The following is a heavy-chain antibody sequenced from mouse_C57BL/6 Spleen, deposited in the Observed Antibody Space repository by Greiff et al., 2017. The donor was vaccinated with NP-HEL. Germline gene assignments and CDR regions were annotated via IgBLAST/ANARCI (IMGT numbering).Heavy chain of an antibody. D-gene: IGHD1-1*01. V-gene: IGHV5-17*01. CDR2: ISSGSSTI. CDR1: GFTFSDYG. J-gene: IGHJ1*03. Sequence: EVQRVESGGGLVKPGGSLKLSCAASGFTFSDYGMHWVRQAPEKGLEWVAYISSGSSTIYYADTVKGRFTISRDNAKNTLFLQMTSLRSEDTAMYYCARDPFTTVVARWYFDVWGTGTTVTVSS. CDR3: ARDPFTTVVARWYFDV.